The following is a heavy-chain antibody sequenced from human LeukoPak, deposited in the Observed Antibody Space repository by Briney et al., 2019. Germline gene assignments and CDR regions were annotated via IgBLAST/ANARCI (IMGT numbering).Heavy chain of an antibody. V-gene: IGHV3-30-3*01. J-gene: IGHJ4*02. CDR2: VSYDGSNK. CDR1: EVIFNNFA. Sequence: GGSLRLSCAPSEVIFNNFAFHWVRQAPGKGLEWIAAVSYDGSNKYYADSVRGRLTISRDNSKNTLYLQMNSLRAEDTAVYYCARAGRADGDYHYFDYWGQGTLVTVSS. CDR3: ARAGRADGDYHYFDY. D-gene: IGHD4-17*01.